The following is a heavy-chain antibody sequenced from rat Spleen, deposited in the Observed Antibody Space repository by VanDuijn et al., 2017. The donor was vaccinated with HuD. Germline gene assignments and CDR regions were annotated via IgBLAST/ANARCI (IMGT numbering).Heavy chain of an antibody. J-gene: IGHJ1*01. V-gene: IGHV5-7*01. Sequence: EVQLVESGGGLLQPGRSMKLSCAASGFTFSNYDMAWVRQAPTKGLEWVATISYGDSSGHSSTYYRDSVKGRFTISRDNAKSTLYLQMDSLRSEDTATYYCARRPGRRVYLRDWYFDFWGPGTMVTVSS. CDR1: GFTFSNYD. CDR3: ARRPGRRVYLRDWYFDF. D-gene: IGHD1-4*01. CDR2: ISYGDSSGHSST.